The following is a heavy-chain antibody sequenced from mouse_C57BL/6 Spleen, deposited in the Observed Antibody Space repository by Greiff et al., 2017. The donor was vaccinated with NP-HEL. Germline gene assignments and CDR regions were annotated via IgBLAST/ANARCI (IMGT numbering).Heavy chain of an antibody. V-gene: IGHV1-64*01. J-gene: IGHJ4*01. CDR1: GYTFTSYW. CDR2: IHPNSGST. CDR3: AREGEGLYAMDY. Sequence: QVQLQQPGAELVKPGASVKLSCKASGYTFTSYWMHWVKQRPGQGLEWIGMIHPNSGSTNYNEKFKSKATLTVDKSSSTAYMQLSSLTSEDSAVYYCAREGEGLYAMDYWGQGTSVTVSS.